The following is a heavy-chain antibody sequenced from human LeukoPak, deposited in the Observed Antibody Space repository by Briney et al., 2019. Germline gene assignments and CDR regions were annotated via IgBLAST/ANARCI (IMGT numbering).Heavy chain of an antibody. V-gene: IGHV4-61*02. Sequence: SETLSLTCTVSGGSISSGSYYWSWIRQPAGKGLEWIGRIYTSGSTNYNPSLKSRVTISVDTSKNQFSLKLTSVTAADTAVYYCARDRSFDDIVDYCGQGTLVTVSS. J-gene: IGHJ4*02. D-gene: IGHD2-15*01. CDR3: ARDRSFDDIVDY. CDR2: IYTSGST. CDR1: GGSISSGSYY.